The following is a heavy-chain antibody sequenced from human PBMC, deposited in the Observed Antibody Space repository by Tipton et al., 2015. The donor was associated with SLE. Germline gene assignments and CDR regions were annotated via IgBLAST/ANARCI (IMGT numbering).Heavy chain of an antibody. CDR2: INHSGST. CDR1: GGSFSGYY. J-gene: IGHJ2*01. Sequence: TLSLTCAVYGGSFSGYYWSWIRQPPGKGLEWIGEINHSGSTNYNPSLKSRVTIPVDTSKNQFSLKLSSVTAADTAVYYCASYGEVWDFELWGRGTLVTVSS. D-gene: IGHD4/OR15-4a*01. V-gene: IGHV4-34*01. CDR3: ASYGEVWDFEL.